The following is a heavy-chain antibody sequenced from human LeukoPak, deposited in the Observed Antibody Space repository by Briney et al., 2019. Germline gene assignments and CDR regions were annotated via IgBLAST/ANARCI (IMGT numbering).Heavy chain of an antibody. J-gene: IGHJ4*02. D-gene: IGHD3-3*01. CDR3: ARTMSGYSDY. V-gene: IGHV4-34*01. Sequence: SETPSLTCTVSGGSISSYYWSWIRQPPGKGLEWIGEINHSGSTNYNPSLKSRVTISVDTSKNQFSLKLSSVTAADTAVYYCARTMSGYSDYWGQGTLVTISS. CDR2: INHSGST. CDR1: GGSISSYY.